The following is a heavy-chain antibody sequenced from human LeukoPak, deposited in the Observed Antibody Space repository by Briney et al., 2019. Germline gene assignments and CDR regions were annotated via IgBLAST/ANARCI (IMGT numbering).Heavy chain of an antibody. V-gene: IGHV1-69*06. Sequence: GASVKVSCKASVGTFSSYAISWVRQAPGQGLEWXXXXXXIFGTANYAQKFQGRVTITADKSTSTAYMELSSLRSEDTAVYYCARDRGIAVAGTGDFDYWGQGTLVTVSS. D-gene: IGHD6-19*01. J-gene: IGHJ4*02. CDR2: XXXIFGTA. CDR1: VGTFSSYA. CDR3: ARDRGIAVAGTGDFDY.